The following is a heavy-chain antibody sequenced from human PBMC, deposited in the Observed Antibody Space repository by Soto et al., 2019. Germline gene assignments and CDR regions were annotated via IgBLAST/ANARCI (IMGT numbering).Heavy chain of an antibody. D-gene: IGHD5-12*01. CDR2: IYYSGST. CDR1: GGSVSSGSYY. J-gene: IGHJ4*02. V-gene: IGHV4-61*01. Sequence: PSETLSLTCTVSGGSVSSGSYYWSWIRQPPGKGLEWIGYIYYSGSTNYNPSLKSRVTISVDTSKNQFSLKLSSVTAADTAVYYCVRDLGGYNDIDYWGQGTLVTVSS. CDR3: VRDLGGYNDIDY.